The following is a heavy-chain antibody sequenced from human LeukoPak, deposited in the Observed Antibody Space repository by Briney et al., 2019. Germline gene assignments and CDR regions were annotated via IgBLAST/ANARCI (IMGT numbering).Heavy chain of an antibody. V-gene: IGHV3-11*01. D-gene: IGHD3/OR15-3a*01. J-gene: IGHJ4*02. CDR3: ARRRDFIDY. CDR1: GFTLSDYH. CDR2: SSSSGSTI. Sequence: GGSLRLSCAASGFTLSDYHMSWIRQAPGKGLEWVSYSSSSGSTIYYADSVKGRFAISRDNAKNSLYLQMNSLRAEDTAVYYCARRRDFIDYWGQGTLVTVSS.